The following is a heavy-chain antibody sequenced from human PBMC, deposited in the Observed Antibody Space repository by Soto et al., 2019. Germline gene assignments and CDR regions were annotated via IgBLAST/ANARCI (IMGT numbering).Heavy chain of an antibody. D-gene: IGHD3-9*01. CDR3: ARQLTYYDILTGYDIPWAFDI. V-gene: IGHV4-59*08. Sequence: QVQLQESGPGLVKPSETLSLTCTVSGGSISSYYWSWIRQPPGKGLEWMRYIYYSGSTNYNPSLKSLVTISVDTSKNHFFLKLSSVTAADTAVYYCARQLTYYDILTGYDIPWAFDIWGQGTMVTVSS. CDR2: IYYSGST. J-gene: IGHJ3*02. CDR1: GGSISSYY.